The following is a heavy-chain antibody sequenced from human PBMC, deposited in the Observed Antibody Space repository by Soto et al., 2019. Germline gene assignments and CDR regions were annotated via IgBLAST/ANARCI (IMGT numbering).Heavy chain of an antibody. CDR2: ISQSGDT. V-gene: IGHV4-34*01. CDR3: ARGARLATSATSIGATLFSRGPFGFDS. CDR1: GGSLSGYF. D-gene: IGHD6-6*01. J-gene: IGHJ5*01. Sequence: SETLSLTCAVYGGSLSGYFWSWIRQTPGKGLEWIGEISQSGDTNDNPSLKSRVTMSVDTSKNQFSLRLRSVTAADTAVYFCARGARLATSATSIGATLFSRGPFGFDSWGQGTLVTVSS.